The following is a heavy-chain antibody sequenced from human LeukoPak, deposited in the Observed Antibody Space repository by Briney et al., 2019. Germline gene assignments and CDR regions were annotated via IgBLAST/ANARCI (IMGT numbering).Heavy chain of an antibody. CDR2: INPNSGGT. J-gene: IGHJ3*02. CDR3: ARGYYDSSGYSPDAFDI. CDR1: GYTFTGYY. D-gene: IGHD3-22*01. Sequence: ASVKVSCKASGYTFTGYYMHWVRQAPGQGLEWMGWINPNSGGTNYAQTFQGRVTMTRDTSISTAYMELSRLRSDDTAVYYCARGYYDSSGYSPDAFDIWGQGTMVTVSS. V-gene: IGHV1-2*02.